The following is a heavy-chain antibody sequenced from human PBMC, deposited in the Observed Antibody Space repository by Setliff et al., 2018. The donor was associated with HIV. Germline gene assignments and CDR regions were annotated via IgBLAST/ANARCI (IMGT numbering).Heavy chain of an antibody. Sequence: SETLSLTCTVSGDSSSNDYWTWVRQPPGKGLEWIGNIHTSGTTKYNLSLNSRVTISVDMSKSQFSLRLSSVTAADTAVYYCARDTYISGNHYYYYYMDVWGKGTTVTVSS. D-gene: IGHD3-10*01. CDR2: IHTSGTT. CDR3: ARDTYISGNHYYYYYMDV. V-gene: IGHV4-4*08. J-gene: IGHJ6*03. CDR1: GDSSSNDY.